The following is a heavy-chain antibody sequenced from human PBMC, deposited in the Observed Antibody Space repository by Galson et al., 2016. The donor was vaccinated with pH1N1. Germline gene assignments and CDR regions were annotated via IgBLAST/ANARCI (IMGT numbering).Heavy chain of an antibody. CDR3: ARGRIDSAGSGSYYSNYYYGMAV. Sequence: SETLSLTCTVSGGSISSSSYYWGWIRQPPGKGLEWIGSIYYSGSTYYNPSLKSRVTISVDTSKNQFSLKLSSVTAADTAVYYCARGRIDSAGSGSYYSNYYYGMAVWGQGTTVTVSS. CDR2: IYYSGST. D-gene: IGHD3-10*01. V-gene: IGHV4-39*01. J-gene: IGHJ6*02. CDR1: GGSISSSSYY.